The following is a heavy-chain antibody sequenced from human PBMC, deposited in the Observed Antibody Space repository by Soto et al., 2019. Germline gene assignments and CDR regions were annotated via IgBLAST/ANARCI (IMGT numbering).Heavy chain of an antibody. V-gene: IGHV3-23*01. CDR1: GFTFTNYA. D-gene: IGHD2-2*01. Sequence: EVQLLESGGGLVQPGGSLRLSCAASGFTFTNYAMTWVRQAPGKGLEWVSTISGSGGDTYYADSIKGRFTISRDNSKNTLYLQMNSLRAEDTAVYYCAKRYCTTPSCVREIDYWGQGTLVTVSS. CDR3: AKRYCTTPSCVREIDY. CDR2: ISGSGGDT. J-gene: IGHJ4*02.